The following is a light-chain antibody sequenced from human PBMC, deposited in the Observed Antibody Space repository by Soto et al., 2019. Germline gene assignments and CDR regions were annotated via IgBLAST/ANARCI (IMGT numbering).Light chain of an antibody. CDR3: AFWDDSLNGLYV. V-gene: IGLV1-44*01. Sequence: QSVLTQPPSASGTPGQRVTISCSGSSSTIGSNAVDWYQQLPGTAPKLLIFRVNQRPSGVTDRFSGSKSGTSASLAISGLQSEDEADYYCAFWDDSLNGLYVFGNGTKVTVL. J-gene: IGLJ1*01. CDR2: RVN. CDR1: SSTIGSNA.